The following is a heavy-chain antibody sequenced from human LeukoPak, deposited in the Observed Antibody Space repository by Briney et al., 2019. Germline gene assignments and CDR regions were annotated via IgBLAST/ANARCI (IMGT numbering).Heavy chain of an antibody. Sequence: KPSETLSLPCTVSGGSISSYYWSWLRQPPGKGLEWIGYIYYSGSTNHNPPLKRRVTISVDTSKNQSSLKLSSVPAADTAVYYCARTLWFGELFNYYYGMDVWGQGTTVTVSS. CDR2: IYYSGST. D-gene: IGHD3-10*01. V-gene: IGHV4-59*01. CDR1: GGSISSYY. CDR3: ARTLWFGELFNYYYGMDV. J-gene: IGHJ6*02.